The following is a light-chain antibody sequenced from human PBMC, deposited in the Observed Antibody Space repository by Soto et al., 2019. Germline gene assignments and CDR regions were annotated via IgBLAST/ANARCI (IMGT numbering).Light chain of an antibody. CDR2: GAS. V-gene: IGKV3-20*01. CDR3: QQYDSSPRT. Sequence: VLTQSPATLSAFPGDSVTLSCRASQSVSSNFLAWYQQKPGQAPRLLIYGASNRATGIPDRFSGSGSGTDFNLTISRLEPEDFAVYYCQQYDSSPRTCGQGTKVEI. CDR1: QSVSSNF. J-gene: IGKJ1*01.